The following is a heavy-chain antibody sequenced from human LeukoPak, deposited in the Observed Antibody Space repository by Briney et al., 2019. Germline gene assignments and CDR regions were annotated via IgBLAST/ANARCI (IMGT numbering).Heavy chain of an antibody. J-gene: IGHJ6*03. V-gene: IGHV3-15*01. CDR2: IKSKADGGTT. CDR3: TTEFVTTVTTKFEVDYYYMDV. Sequence: GGSLRLSCAASAFTFSDAWMAWVRQAPGKGLEWVGRIKSKADGGTTDYAAPVRGRFTISRDDSKNTLYLQMNSLKTEDTAVYYCTTEFVTTVTTKFEVDYYYMDVWGKGTTVTVSS. CDR1: AFTFSDAW. D-gene: IGHD4-17*01.